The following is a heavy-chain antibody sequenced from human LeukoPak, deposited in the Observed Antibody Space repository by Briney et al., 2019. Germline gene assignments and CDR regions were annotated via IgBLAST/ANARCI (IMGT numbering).Heavy chain of an antibody. Sequence: PSETLSLTCSVSGGSIRSYYWSWIRQPPGKGLEWIGYIYYSGSTNYNPSLKSRVTISVDTSQNPFSLKLSSVTAADTAVYYCASGLSAVAGTSPYQHWGQGTLVTVSS. CDR3: ASGLSAVAGTSPYQH. J-gene: IGHJ1*01. D-gene: IGHD6-19*01. V-gene: IGHV4-59*01. CDR1: GGSIRSYY. CDR2: IYYSGST.